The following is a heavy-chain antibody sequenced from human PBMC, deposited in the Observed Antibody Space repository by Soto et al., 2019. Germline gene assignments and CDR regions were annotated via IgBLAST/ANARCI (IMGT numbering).Heavy chain of an antibody. CDR1: GGSISSGGYY. CDR2: LYYSGST. D-gene: IGHD5-12*01. J-gene: IGHJ6*02. V-gene: IGHV4-31*03. CDR3: ARRGGEMATISYYYYGMDV. Sequence: QVQLQESGPGLVKPSQTLSLTCTVSGGSISSGGYYWSWIRQHPGKGLEWIGYLYYSGSTYYNPSLKSRVAVSVDTSKNQFSLKLSSVTAADTAVYYCARRGGEMATISYYYYGMDVWGQGTTVTVSS.